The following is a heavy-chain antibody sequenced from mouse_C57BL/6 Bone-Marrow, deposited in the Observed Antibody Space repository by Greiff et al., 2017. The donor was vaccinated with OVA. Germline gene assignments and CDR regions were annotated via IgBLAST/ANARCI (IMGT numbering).Heavy chain of an antibody. D-gene: IGHD1-1*01. CDR2: INPGSGGT. V-gene: IGHV1-54*01. CDR1: GYAFTNYL. J-gene: IGHJ1*03. CDR3: AREDYGSTYWYFDV. Sequence: VKLMESGAELVRPGPSVKVSCKASGYAFTNYLIEWVKQRPGQGLEWIGVINPGSGGTNYNEKFKGKATLTADKSSSTAYMQLSSLTSEDSAVYFCAREDYGSTYWYFDVWGTGTTVTVSS.